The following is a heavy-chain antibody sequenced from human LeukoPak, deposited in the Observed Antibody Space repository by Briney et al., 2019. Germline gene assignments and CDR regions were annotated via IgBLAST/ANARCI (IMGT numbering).Heavy chain of an antibody. CDR2: IYYSGST. V-gene: IGHV4-39*01. Sequence: SETLSLTCTVSGGSISSSSYYWGWIRQPPGKGLEWIRSIYYSGSTYYNPSLKSRVTISVDTSKNQFSLKLSSVTAADTAVYYCARKQQLVRLGFFWFDPWGQGTRVAVSS. CDR3: ARKQQLVRLGFFWFDP. CDR1: GGSISSSSYY. D-gene: IGHD6-13*01. J-gene: IGHJ5*02.